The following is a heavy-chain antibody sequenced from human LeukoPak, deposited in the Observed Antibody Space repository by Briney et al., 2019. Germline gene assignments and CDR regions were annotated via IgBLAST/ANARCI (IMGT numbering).Heavy chain of an antibody. V-gene: IGHV5-51*01. D-gene: IGHD5-18*01. CDR2: IYPSDSDT. CDR3: ARRRGYSYPMGWFDP. J-gene: IGHJ5*02. CDR1: GYSFTSYW. Sequence: GESLKISCKGSGYSFTSYWIGWVRQMPGKGLEWMGIIYPSDSDTRYSPSFQGQVTISADKSISTAYLQWSSLKASDTAMYYCARRRGYSYPMGWFDPWGQGTLVNVSS.